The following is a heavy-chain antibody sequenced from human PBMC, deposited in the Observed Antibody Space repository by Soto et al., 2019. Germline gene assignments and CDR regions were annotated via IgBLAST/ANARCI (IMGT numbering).Heavy chain of an antibody. Sequence: PGGSLRLSCAASGFTFSSYSMNWVRQAPGKGLEWVSSISSSSSYIYYADSVKGRFTISRDNAKNSLYLQMNSLRAEDTAVCYCARDKSGRGSGWTYYYYGMDVWGQGTTVTVSS. D-gene: IGHD6-19*01. CDR3: ARDKSGRGSGWTYYYYGMDV. CDR2: ISSSSSYI. CDR1: GFTFSSYS. J-gene: IGHJ6*02. V-gene: IGHV3-21*01.